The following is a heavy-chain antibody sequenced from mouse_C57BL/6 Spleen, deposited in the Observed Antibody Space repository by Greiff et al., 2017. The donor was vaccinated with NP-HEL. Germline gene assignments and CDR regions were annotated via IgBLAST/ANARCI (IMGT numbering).Heavy chain of an antibody. J-gene: IGHJ3*01. CDR3: ARETVYYYGSIAD. V-gene: IGHV1-64*01. D-gene: IGHD1-1*01. Sequence: QVQLQQPGAELVKPGASVKLSCKASGYTFTSYWMHWVKQRPGQGLEWIGMIHPNGGSTNYNEKFKSKATLTVDKSSSTAYMQLSSLTSEDSAVYYCARETVYYYGSIADWGQGTLVTVSA. CDR2: IHPNGGST. CDR1: GYTFTSYW.